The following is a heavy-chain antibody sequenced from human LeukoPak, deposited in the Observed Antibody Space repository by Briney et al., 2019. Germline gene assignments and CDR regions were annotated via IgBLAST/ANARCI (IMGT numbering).Heavy chain of an antibody. CDR2: INHSGST. D-gene: IGHD2-15*01. Sequence: SETLSLTCAVYGGSFSGYYWSWIRQPPGKGLEWIGEINHSGSTNYNPSLKSRVTISVDRSKNQFSLNLSSVTAADTAVYYCAREGYCSGGSCDNWFDPWGQGTLVTVSS. V-gene: IGHV4-34*01. J-gene: IGHJ5*02. CDR1: GGSFSGYY. CDR3: AREGYCSGGSCDNWFDP.